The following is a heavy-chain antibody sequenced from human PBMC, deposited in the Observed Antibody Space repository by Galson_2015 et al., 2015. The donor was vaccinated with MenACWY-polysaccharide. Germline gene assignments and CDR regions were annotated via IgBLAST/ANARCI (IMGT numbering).Heavy chain of an antibody. CDR3: ARSYDFWSGFHTFYYYQYIDV. CDR1: GFSLRNASMG. V-gene: IGHV2-26*01. Sequence: PALVNPTQTLTLPCTVSGFSLRNASMGVSWIRQPPGKALEWLAHLFSNDEKSNSPSLRARLAVSQDTSKSPMVLVMTNLDPVDSATYYCARSYDFWSGFHTFYYYQYIDVWGTGTPVTVSS. CDR2: LFSNDEK. D-gene: IGHD3-3*01. J-gene: IGHJ6*03.